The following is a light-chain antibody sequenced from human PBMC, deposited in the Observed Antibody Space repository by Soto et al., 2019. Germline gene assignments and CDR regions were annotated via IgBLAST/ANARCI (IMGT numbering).Light chain of an antibody. CDR3: QQRNNWPPIT. V-gene: IGKV3-11*01. CDR2: DAS. Sequence: ENVWTQSPATLALSQVERPTLFCRSSQSVRRYSAWYHRTPAQAPWLLIYDASTRATGIPARFSGSGSETDFTLPITSLEPEDFAVYYCQQRNNWPPITFGQGTRLEI. J-gene: IGKJ5*01. CDR1: QSVRRY.